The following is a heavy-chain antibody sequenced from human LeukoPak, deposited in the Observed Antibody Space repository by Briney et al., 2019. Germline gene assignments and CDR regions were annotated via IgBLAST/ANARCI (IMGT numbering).Heavy chain of an antibody. V-gene: IGHV3-21*01. D-gene: IGHD4-17*01. CDR3: ARDDNYGDFDY. CDR2: ISSSSSYI. CDR1: GLTFSSYS. Sequence: GGSLRLSCAASGLTFSSYSMTWVRQAPGKGLEWVSSISSSSSYIYYADSVKGRFTISRDNAKNSLYLQMNSLRAEDTAVYYCARDDNYGDFDYWGQGTLVTVSS. J-gene: IGHJ4*02.